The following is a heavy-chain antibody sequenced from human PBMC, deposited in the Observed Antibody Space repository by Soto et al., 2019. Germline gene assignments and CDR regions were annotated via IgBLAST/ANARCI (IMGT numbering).Heavy chain of an antibody. J-gene: IGHJ6*03. V-gene: IGHV4-59*01. Sequence: SETLSLTCTVSGGSISSYYWSWIRQPPGKGLEWIGYIYYGGSTNYNPSLKSRVTISVDTSKNQFSLKLSSVTAADTAVYYCARYGFRDYYYSYMDVWGQGTTVTVSS. CDR1: GGSISSYY. D-gene: IGHD3-10*01. CDR2: IYYGGST. CDR3: ARYGFRDYYYSYMDV.